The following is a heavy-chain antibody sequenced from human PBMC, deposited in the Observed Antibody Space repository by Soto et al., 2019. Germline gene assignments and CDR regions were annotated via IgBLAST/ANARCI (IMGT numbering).Heavy chain of an antibody. CDR2: INPNSGGT. Sequence: ASVKVSFKASGYTFTEYYIHWVRQAAGQGLEGMGWINPNSGGTDYAQKFQGRVTMTRDTSISTAYMELTRLRSDDTAVYYCARDHVAAMSSFDIWGQGTMVTVSS. J-gene: IGHJ3*02. CDR3: ARDHVAAMSSFDI. CDR1: GYTFTEYY. V-gene: IGHV1-2*02. D-gene: IGHD5-18*01.